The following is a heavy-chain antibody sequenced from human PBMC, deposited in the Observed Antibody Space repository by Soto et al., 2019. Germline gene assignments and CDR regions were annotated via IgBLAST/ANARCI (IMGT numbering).Heavy chain of an antibody. D-gene: IGHD6-13*01. CDR1: GYTLTELS. V-gene: IGHV1-24*01. CDR3: ATAYSSSWYHGY. J-gene: IGHJ4*02. CDR2: FDPEDGET. Sequence: QVQLVQSGAEVKKPGASVKVSCKVSGYTLTELSMHCVRQAPGKGLEWMGGFDPEDGETIYAQKFQSRGTMNEDTSTDPAYMELSSLRSEDTAVYYCATAYSSSWYHGYWGQGTLVTVSS.